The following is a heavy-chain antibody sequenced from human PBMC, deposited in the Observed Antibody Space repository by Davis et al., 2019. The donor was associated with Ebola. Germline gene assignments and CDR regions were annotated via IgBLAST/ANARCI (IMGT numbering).Heavy chain of an antibody. CDR3: ARAIGNYGGWFDP. J-gene: IGHJ5*02. D-gene: IGHD4-11*01. Sequence: SETLSLTCAVSGGSISSSNWWSWVRQPPGKGLEWIGYIYYSGSTNYNPSLKSRVTISVDTSKNQFSLKLSSVTAADTAVYYCARAIGNYGGWFDPWGQGTLVTVSS. V-gene: IGHV4-4*02. CDR1: GGSISSSNW. CDR2: IYYSGST.